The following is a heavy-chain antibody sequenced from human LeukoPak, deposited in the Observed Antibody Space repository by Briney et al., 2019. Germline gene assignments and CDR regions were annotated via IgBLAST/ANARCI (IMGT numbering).Heavy chain of an antibody. CDR1: GFTFSSYG. CDR2: ISYDGSNK. V-gene: IGHV3-30*03. Sequence: GGSLRLSCAASGFTFSSYGMHWVRQAPGKGLEWVAVISYDGSNKYYADSVKGRFTISRDNSKNSLYLQMNSLRAEDTAIYYCARVSGEYCSSTTCYGAAFDFWGQGTMVTVSS. CDR3: ARVSGEYCSSTTCYGAAFDF. D-gene: IGHD2-2*01. J-gene: IGHJ3*01.